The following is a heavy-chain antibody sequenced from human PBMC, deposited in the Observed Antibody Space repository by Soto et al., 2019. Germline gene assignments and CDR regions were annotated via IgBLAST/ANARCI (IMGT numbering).Heavy chain of an antibody. CDR3: ARRTDYGDYEYYYGMDV. D-gene: IGHD4-17*01. Sequence: PGESLKISCKGSGHSFTSYWISWVRQMPGKGLEWMGRIDPSDSYTNYSPSFQGHVTISADKSISTAYLQWSSLKASDTAMYYCARRTDYGDYEYYYGMDVWGQGTTVTVSS. CDR1: GHSFTSYW. J-gene: IGHJ6*02. V-gene: IGHV5-10-1*01. CDR2: IDPSDSYT.